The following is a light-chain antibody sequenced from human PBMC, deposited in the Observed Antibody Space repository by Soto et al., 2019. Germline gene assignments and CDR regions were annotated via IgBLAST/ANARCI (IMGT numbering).Light chain of an antibody. Sequence: EIFLWQSPGPLSLSPCEGANLSPRASQSVSSGYLAWYQQKPGQAPRPLVYDASNRATGIPTRFSGSGSGTDFTLTISNLEPEDFAVYYCQQHISWPLTFGGGTKVDIK. J-gene: IGKJ4*01. CDR1: QSVSSGY. CDR3: QQHISWPLT. V-gene: IGKV3-11*01. CDR2: DAS.